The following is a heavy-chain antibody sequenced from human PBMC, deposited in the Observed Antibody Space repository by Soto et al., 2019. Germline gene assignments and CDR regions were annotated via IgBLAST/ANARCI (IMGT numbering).Heavy chain of an antibody. V-gene: IGHV4-4*02. CDR2: IYHSGST. J-gene: IGHJ3*02. Sequence: SETLSLTCAVSGGSISSSNWWSWVRQPPGKGLEWIGEIYHSGSTNYNPSLKSRVTISVDKSKNQFSLKLSSVTAADSAGYYCARGPSAGPYGRNDAFDIWGQGTMVTVSS. CDR3: ARGPSAGPYGRNDAFDI. D-gene: IGHD6-25*01. CDR1: GGSISSSNW.